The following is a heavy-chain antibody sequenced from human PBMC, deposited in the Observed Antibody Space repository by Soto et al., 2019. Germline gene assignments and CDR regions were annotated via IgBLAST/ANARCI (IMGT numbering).Heavy chain of an antibody. CDR3: ARGVGAGVDY. J-gene: IGHJ4*02. V-gene: IGHV1-8*01. CDR1: GYTFANYD. Sequence: QVQLVQSGAEVKEPGASVKVSCRASGYTFANYDINWLRQAAGQGLEWMGWMSPSSGDTGYAQKFQDRVTITRDTSINTAYVELSSLRSEDTALYYCARGVGAGVDYWGQGTLVTVSS. D-gene: IGHD3-10*01. CDR2: MSPSSGDT.